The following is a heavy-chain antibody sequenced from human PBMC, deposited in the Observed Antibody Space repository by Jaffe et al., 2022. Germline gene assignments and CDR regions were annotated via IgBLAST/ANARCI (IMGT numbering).Heavy chain of an antibody. J-gene: IGHJ6*03. D-gene: IGHD5-12*01. Sequence: QVQLVESGGGVVQPGGSLRLSCAASGFTFSSYGMHWVRQAPGKGLEWVAFIRYDGSNKYYADSVKGRFTISRDNSKNTLYLQMNSLRAEDTAVYYCAKDSGSHTPFFYYYYYMDVWGKGTTVTVSS. CDR3: AKDSGSHTPFFYYYYYMDV. CDR2: IRYDGSNK. V-gene: IGHV3-30*02. CDR1: GFTFSSYG.